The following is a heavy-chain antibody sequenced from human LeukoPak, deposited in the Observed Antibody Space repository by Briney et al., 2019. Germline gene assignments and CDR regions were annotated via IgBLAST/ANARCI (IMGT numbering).Heavy chain of an antibody. V-gene: IGHV1-24*01. CDR3: VTFTYDSSGYSFEVADY. J-gene: IGHJ4*02. D-gene: IGHD3-22*01. CDR2: FDPEDGET. CDR1: GYTLTELS. Sequence: ASVKVSCKVSGYTLTELSMHWVRQAPGKGLEWMGGFDPEDGETIYAQKFQGRVTMTEDTSTDTAYMELSSLRSEDTAVYYCVTFTYDSSGYSFEVADYWGQGTLVIVSS.